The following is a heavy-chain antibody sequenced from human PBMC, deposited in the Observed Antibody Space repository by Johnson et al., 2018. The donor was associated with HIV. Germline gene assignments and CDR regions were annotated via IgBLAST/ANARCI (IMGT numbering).Heavy chain of an antibody. J-gene: IGHJ3*02. CDR1: GFTFSSYA. D-gene: IGHD3-9*01. V-gene: IGHV3-30*04. CDR2: VSYDGRTK. CDR3: AKDLRVFDWFNAYDAFDI. Sequence: QVQLVESGGGLVQPGGSLRLSCAASGFTFSSYAMSWVRQAPGKGLEWVAVVSYDGRTKYYADSVKGRFTISRDNSKNTLYLQMNSLRADDTAVYYCAKDLRVFDWFNAYDAFDIWGQGTMVTVSS.